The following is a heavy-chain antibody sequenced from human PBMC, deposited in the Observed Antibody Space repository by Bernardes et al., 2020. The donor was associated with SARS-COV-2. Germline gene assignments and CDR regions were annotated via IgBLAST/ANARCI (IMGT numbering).Heavy chain of an antibody. J-gene: IGHJ3*01. CDR1: GFTFSNHL. CDR2: ISGAGRYI. CDR3: ARDVGGTDWRFGFDV. Sequence: GGSLRLSCAASGFTFSNHLFSWFRQAPGKGLEWVSSISGAGRYIYYGDSVRGRFTTSRDNTRTSVFLQMESLRAEDTAVYYCARDVGGTDWRFGFDVWGPGTMVNVSS. D-gene: IGHD3-9*01. V-gene: IGHV3-21*01.